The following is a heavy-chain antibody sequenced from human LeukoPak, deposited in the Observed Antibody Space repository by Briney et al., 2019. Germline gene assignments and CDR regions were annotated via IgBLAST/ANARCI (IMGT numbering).Heavy chain of an antibody. V-gene: IGHV3-33*01. D-gene: IGHD3-10*01. Sequence: PGRSLRLSCVASGFTFSSHGMHWVRQAPGKGLEWVAVIWYDGSKKYYADSVKGRFTISRDDSKNTLYLQMNSLRAEDTAVYYCAREDGSVGSRLNYWGQGTLVTVSS. J-gene: IGHJ4*02. CDR1: GFTFSSHG. CDR2: IWYDGSKK. CDR3: AREDGSVGSRLNY.